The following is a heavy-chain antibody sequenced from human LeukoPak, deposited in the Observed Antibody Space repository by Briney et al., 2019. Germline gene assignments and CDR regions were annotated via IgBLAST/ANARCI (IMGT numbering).Heavy chain of an antibody. D-gene: IGHD4-23*01. CDR1: GGSISGTNYF. J-gene: IGHJ4*02. CDR3: ARGTVQGYGDNSDFAY. CDR2: IHYSGST. V-gene: IGHV4-30-4*08. Sequence: SETLSLTCTVSGGSISGTNYFWSWIRQPPGKGLEWIGHIHYSGSTYYNPSLQSRVAISVDTSKNQFSLKLSSVTAADTAVYYCARGTVQGYGDNSDFAYWGQGLLVTVSS.